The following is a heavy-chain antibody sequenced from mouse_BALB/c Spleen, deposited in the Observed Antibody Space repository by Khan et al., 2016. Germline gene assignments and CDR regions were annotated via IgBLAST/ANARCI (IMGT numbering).Heavy chain of an antibody. V-gene: IGHV3-2*02. CDR1: GYSITSDYA. CDR2: ISYSGTT. J-gene: IGHJ3*01. Sequence: EVQLQESGPGLVRPSQSLSLTCTVTGYSITSDYAWNWIRQFPGKKLEWMGYISYSGTTSYNPSLKSRASITRYTSKNQFFLQFTSETTRDTATYYGTASQYCGSSSFANWGQGTLVTVS. CDR3: TASQYCGSSSFAN. D-gene: IGHD1-1*01.